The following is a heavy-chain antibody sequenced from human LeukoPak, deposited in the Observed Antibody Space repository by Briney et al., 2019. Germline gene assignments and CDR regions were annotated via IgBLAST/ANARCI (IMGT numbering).Heavy chain of an antibody. CDR2: IFYTGRT. CDR3: ARAGIMATTPFGY. V-gene: IGHV4-59*01. D-gene: IGHD5-24*01. Sequence: SETLSLTCTVSGGSISSNYWSWIRQPPGKGLEWIGYIFYTGRTNYNPSLKRRVTISVDTSKNQFSLRLSSVTAADTAVYYCARAGIMATTPFGYWGQGTLVSVSS. CDR1: GGSISSNY. J-gene: IGHJ4*02.